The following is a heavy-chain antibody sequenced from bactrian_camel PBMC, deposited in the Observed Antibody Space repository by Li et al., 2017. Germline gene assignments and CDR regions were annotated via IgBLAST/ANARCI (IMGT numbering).Heavy chain of an antibody. CDR2: IYTGAGNT. Sequence: QLVESGGGSVTAGGSLRLSCVVSGYTYVNHCMGWFRQGPGKEREGLAVIYTGAGNTFSADSVRGRFTISQDDANNTVYLQMDSLEPEDTATYYCAATRGPLPVRSAFDEGRYNYWGQGTQVTVS. CDR3: AATRGPLPVRSAFDEGRYNY. D-gene: IGHD2*01. V-gene: IGHV3S25*01. CDR1: GYTYVNHC. J-gene: IGHJ4*01.